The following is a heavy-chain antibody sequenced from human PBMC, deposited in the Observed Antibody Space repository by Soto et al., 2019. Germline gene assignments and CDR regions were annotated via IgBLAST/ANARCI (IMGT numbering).Heavy chain of an antibody. V-gene: IGHV4-59*01. D-gene: IGHD3-16*01. CDR1: GGSISSYY. J-gene: IGHJ5*02. CDR2: IYYSGST. Sequence: SETLSLTCTVSGGSISSYYWIWIRQPPGKGLEWIGYIYYSGSTNYNPSLKSRVTISVDTSKNQFSLKLSSVTAADTAVYYCARTQVGWGIWFDPCGQGTLVTVSA. CDR3: ARTQVGWGIWFDP.